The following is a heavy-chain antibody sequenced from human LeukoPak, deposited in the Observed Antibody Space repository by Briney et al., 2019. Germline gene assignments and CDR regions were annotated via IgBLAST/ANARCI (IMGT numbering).Heavy chain of an antibody. CDR1: GGSIDTYY. J-gene: IGHJ4*02. Sequence: KPSETLSLTCTVSGGSIDTYYWTWIRQPPGKGLEYIAYIYYTGSTDYNPSFKSRVRTSLDTSKNQFSLVLNSVTAADTAVYYCARGRYGGGWYDYWGQGTLVTVSS. V-gene: IGHV4-59*01. CDR3: ARGRYGGGWYDY. CDR2: IYYTGST. D-gene: IGHD6-19*01.